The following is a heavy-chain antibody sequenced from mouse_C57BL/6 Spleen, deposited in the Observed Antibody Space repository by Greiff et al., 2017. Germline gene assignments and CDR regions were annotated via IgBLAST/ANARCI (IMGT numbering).Heavy chain of an antibody. V-gene: IGHV7-3*01. CDR2: IRNKANGYTS. J-gene: IGHJ2*01. Sequence: EVMLVESGGGLVQPGGSLSLSCAASGFTFTDYYMSWVRQPPGKALEWLGFIRNKANGYTSEYSASVKGRFTISRDNSQSILYLQMNALRAEDSATYYCARYGPYGNYFDYWGQGTTLTVSS. CDR3: ARYGPYGNYFDY. D-gene: IGHD2-10*02. CDR1: GFTFTDYY.